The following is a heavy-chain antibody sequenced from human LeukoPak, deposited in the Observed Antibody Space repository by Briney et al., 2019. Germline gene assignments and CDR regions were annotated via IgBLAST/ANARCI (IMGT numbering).Heavy chain of an antibody. D-gene: IGHD1-26*01. V-gene: IGHV3-21*01. Sequence: GGSLRLSCAASGFTFSSYSMNWVRQAPGKGLEWVSSISSSSSYIYYADSVKGRFTISRDNAKNTVYLQMNSLRAEDTAVYYCARVQNEWQLLPGFDYWGQGTLVTVSS. CDR2: ISSSSSYI. CDR1: GFTFSSYS. CDR3: ARVQNEWQLLPGFDY. J-gene: IGHJ4*02.